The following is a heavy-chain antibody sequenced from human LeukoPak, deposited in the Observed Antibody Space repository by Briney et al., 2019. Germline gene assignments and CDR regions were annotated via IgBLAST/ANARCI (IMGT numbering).Heavy chain of an antibody. CDR3: ARWGPEIVVVPAAGFDP. J-gene: IGHJ5*02. D-gene: IGHD2-2*01. V-gene: IGHV4-61*02. CDR1: GGSISSGSYY. CDR2: IYTSGST. Sequence: SETLSLTCTASGGSISSGSYYWSWIRQPAGKGLEWIGRIYTSGSTNYNPSLKSRVTISVDTSKNQFSLKLSSVTAADTAVYYCARWGPEIVVVPAAGFDPWGQGTLVTVSS.